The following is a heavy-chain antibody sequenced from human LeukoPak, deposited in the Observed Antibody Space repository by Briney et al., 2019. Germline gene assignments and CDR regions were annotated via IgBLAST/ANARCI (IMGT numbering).Heavy chain of an antibody. CDR2: IYYSGST. D-gene: IGHD6-19*01. V-gene: IGHV4-59*01. CDR3: ARGALYSSGWTLKYYFDY. Sequence: SETLSLTCTVSGGSISSYYWSWIRQPPGKGLEWIGYIYYSGSTNYNPSLKSRVTISVDTSKNQFSLKLSSVTAADTAVYYCARGALYSSGWTLKYYFDYWGQGTLVTVSS. CDR1: GGSISSYY. J-gene: IGHJ4*02.